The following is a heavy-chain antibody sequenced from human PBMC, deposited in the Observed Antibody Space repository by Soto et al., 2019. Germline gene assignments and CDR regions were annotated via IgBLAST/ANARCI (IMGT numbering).Heavy chain of an antibody. CDR3: ARFASGRSAST. J-gene: IGHJ5*02. V-gene: IGHV3-7*05. CDR2: IKQDGSEE. Sequence: EVQVVESGGGLVKPGGSLRLSCAASGFTFSDYWMSWARQAPEKGLELVANIKQDGSEEYYVDSVKGRFTISRDNAKNSLYLQMDSLRADDTAIYYCARFASGRSASTWGQGTLVTVSS. CDR1: GFTFSDYW. D-gene: IGHD6-19*01.